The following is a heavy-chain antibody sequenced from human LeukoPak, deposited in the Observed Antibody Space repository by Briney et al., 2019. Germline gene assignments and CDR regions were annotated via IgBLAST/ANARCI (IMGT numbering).Heavy chain of an antibody. J-gene: IGHJ6*02. CDR1: GYTLTELS. Sequence: GASVKVSCKVSGYTLTELSMHWVRQAPGKGLEWMGGFDPEDGETIYAQKFQGRATITADESTSTAYMEVSSLRSEDTAAYYCARGAVGYGDSYNYYNMDVWGQGPRSPSP. V-gene: IGHV1-24*01. CDR3: ARGAVGYGDSYNYYNMDV. CDR2: FDPEDGET. D-gene: IGHD4-17*01.